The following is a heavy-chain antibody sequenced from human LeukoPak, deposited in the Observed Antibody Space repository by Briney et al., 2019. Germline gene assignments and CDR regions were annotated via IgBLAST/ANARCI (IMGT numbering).Heavy chain of an antibody. D-gene: IGHD2-15*01. Sequence: GGSLRLSCAASGFSFSNYAMNWVRQAPGKGLEWVAYMWFEGSDPKYADSVKGRFTISRDNSENTVYFQMNSLRAEDTALYYCARDLYCSGGTCYRAFDIWGQGTMVTVSS. CDR1: GFSFSNYA. CDR2: MWFEGSDP. J-gene: IGHJ3*02. V-gene: IGHV3-33*08. CDR3: ARDLYCSGGTCYRAFDI.